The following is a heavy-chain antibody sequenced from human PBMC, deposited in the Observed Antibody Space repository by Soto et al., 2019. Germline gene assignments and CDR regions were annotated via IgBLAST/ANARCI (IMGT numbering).Heavy chain of an antibody. D-gene: IGHD3-22*01. CDR3: ARREDSSGQKAIWFDP. J-gene: IGHJ5*02. V-gene: IGHV5-51*03. Sequence: EVQLVQSGAEVKKPGESLKISCKGSGYSFTSYWIGWVRQMPGKGLEWMGIIYPGDSDTRYSPSFQGQVTISADKSISTAYLQWSSLKASDTAMYYCARREDSSGQKAIWFDPWGQGTLVTVSS. CDR1: GYSFTSYW. CDR2: IYPGDSDT.